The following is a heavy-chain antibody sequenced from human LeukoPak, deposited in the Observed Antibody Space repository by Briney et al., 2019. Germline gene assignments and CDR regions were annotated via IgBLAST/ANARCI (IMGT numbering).Heavy chain of an antibody. CDR3: AREFTMTSGGGFDI. V-gene: IGHV3-74*01. CDR1: GFTFSSYW. Sequence: GGSLRLSCAASGFTFSSYWMHWVRQAPGKGLVWVSRINSDGSSTSYADYVKGRFTISRDNAKNTLYLQMNSLRAEDTAVYYCAREFTMTSGGGFDIWGQGTMVTVSS. J-gene: IGHJ3*02. D-gene: IGHD3-22*01. CDR2: INSDGSST.